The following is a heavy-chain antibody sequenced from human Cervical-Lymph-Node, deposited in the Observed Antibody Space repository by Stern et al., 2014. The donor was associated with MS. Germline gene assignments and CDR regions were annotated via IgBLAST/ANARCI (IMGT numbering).Heavy chain of an antibody. CDR1: GYTFPDYN. Sequence: QVQLGRSGAEVNEPGTSVKVSCTASGYTFPDYNIQWVRQAPGPGLDWMGMISPDGGRTSYAPKFRGKVTMTRDKSTATVYIELNSLRSEDTAVYFCARVAPTVGAAYWGQGTLVTVSS. J-gene: IGHJ4*02. CDR3: ARVAPTVGAAY. CDR2: ISPDGGRT. V-gene: IGHV1-46*01. D-gene: IGHD1-26*01.